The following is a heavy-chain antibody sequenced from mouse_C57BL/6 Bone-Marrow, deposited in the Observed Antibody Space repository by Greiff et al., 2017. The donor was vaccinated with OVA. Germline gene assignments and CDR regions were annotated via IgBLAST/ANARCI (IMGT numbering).Heavy chain of an antibody. D-gene: IGHD2-5*01. J-gene: IGHJ1*03. V-gene: IGHV1-55*01. CDR1: GYTFTSYW. CDR3: AREDSNYVDWYFDV. Sequence: KLPGAELVKPGASVKMSCKASGYTFTSYWITWVKQRPGQGLEWIGDIYPGSGSTNYNEKFKSKATLTVDTSSSTAYMQLSSLTSEDSAVYYCAREDSNYVDWYFDVWGTGTTVTVSS. CDR2: IYPGSGST.